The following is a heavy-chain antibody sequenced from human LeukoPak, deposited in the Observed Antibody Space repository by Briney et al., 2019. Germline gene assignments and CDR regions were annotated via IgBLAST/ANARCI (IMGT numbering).Heavy chain of an antibody. J-gene: IGHJ2*01. Sequence: PGGSLRLSCAASGFTFSSYAMSWVRQAPGKGLEWVSAISGSGGSTYYADSVKGRFTISRDNSKNTLYLQMNSLRAEDTAVYYCAKLAGLVVNWGARYFDLWGRGTLVTVSS. CDR1: GFTFSSYA. CDR3: AKLAGLVVNWGARYFDL. D-gene: IGHD7-27*01. CDR2: ISGSGGST. V-gene: IGHV3-23*01.